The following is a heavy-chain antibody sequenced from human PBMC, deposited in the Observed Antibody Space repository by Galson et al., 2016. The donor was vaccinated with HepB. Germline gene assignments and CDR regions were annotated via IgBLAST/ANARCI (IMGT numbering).Heavy chain of an antibody. D-gene: IGHD1-26*01. CDR1: GYTLTELS. J-gene: IGHJ5*02. Sequence: SVKVSCKVSGYTLTELSMHWVRQAPGKGLEWMGGFDPEDGETIYAQKFQGRVTMTEDTSTDTAYMELSSLRSEDTAVYYCATAKCELPARKNWFDPWGQGTLVTVSS. V-gene: IGHV1-24*01. CDR3: ATAKCELPARKNWFDP. CDR2: FDPEDGET.